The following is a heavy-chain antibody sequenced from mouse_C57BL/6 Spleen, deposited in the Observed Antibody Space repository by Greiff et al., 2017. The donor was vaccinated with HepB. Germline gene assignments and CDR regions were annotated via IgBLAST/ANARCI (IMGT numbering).Heavy chain of an antibody. CDR3: ASGYYQYFDV. V-gene: IGHV1-61*01. J-gene: IGHJ1*03. CDR1: GYTFTSYW. Sequence: QVQLQQSGAELVRPGSSVKLSCKASGYTFTSYWMDWVKQRPGQGLEWIGNIYPSDSETHYNQKFKDKATLTVDKSSSTAYMQLSSLTSEDSAVYYCASGYYQYFDVWGTGTTVTVSS. D-gene: IGHD2-3*01. CDR2: IYPSDSET.